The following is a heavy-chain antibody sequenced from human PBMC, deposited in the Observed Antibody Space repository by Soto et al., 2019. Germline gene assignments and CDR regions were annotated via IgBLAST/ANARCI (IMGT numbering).Heavy chain of an antibody. CDR2: IYSGGTT. V-gene: IGHV3-66*01. CDR3: ARAPQGYCSSTSCYGYAFDI. J-gene: IGHJ3*02. CDR1: GFTFSSYA. D-gene: IGHD2-2*01. Sequence: GGSLRLSCAASGFTFSSYAMSWVRQAPGKGLEWVSVIYSGGTTYYADSVKGRFTISRDNSKNTLYFQMNSLRVEDTAVYYCARAPQGYCSSTSCYGYAFDIWGQGTMVTVSS.